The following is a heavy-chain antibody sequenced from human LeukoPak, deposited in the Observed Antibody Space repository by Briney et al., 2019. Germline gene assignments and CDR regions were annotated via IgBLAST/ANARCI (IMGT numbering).Heavy chain of an antibody. D-gene: IGHD1-14*01. J-gene: IGHJ4*02. V-gene: IGHV3-53*01. Sequence: GGSLRLSCAASGFTVITHDMTWLRQAPGKGLEWVSVLYSDGNTKYADSVQGRLTISRDNSKNTLYLEMNSLSPDDTAVYYCARGVEPLAANTLAYWGQGTLVTVSS. CDR1: GFTVITHD. CDR3: ARGVEPLAANTLAY. CDR2: LYSDGNT.